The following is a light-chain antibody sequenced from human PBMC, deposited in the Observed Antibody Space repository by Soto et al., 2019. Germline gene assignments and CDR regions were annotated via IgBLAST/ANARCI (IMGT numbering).Light chain of an antibody. J-gene: IGKJ1*01. CDR3: QQGYRILPGT. V-gene: IGKV1-39*01. CDR1: QSISSY. Sequence: DIKMTQSPSSLSANVDDRVTITCRASQSISSYLNWYQQKPGKAPKLLIYTASSLQSGVPSRFSGSGSGTDFTLTITWLQPEDFATYYCQQGYRILPGTFGLGSNMDIK. CDR2: TAS.